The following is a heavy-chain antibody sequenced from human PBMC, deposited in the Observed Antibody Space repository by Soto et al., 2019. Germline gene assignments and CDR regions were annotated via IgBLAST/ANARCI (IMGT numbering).Heavy chain of an antibody. V-gene: IGHV4-39*01. Sequence: SETLSLTCTVSGVSISSSSYYWGWIRQPPGKGLEWIGSIYYSGSTYYNPSLKSRVTISVDTSKDQFSLKLSSVTAADTAVYYCARRTYGSGSYYLDWFDPWGQGTLVTVSS. CDR1: GVSISSSSYY. CDR2: IYYSGST. D-gene: IGHD3-10*01. CDR3: ARRTYGSGSYYLDWFDP. J-gene: IGHJ5*02.